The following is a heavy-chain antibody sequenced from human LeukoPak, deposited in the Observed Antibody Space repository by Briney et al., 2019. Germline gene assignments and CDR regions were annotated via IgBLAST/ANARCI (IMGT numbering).Heavy chain of an antibody. J-gene: IGHJ4*02. Sequence: ASVKVSCKTSGDTFTTYAIIWVRQAPGQGLEWMGGIIPMFGTPNYAQRLQGRVTITADKSTKTAYMELSSLRSEDTAVYYCAKDQGSGSGSYSWGYFDYWGQGTLVTGSS. D-gene: IGHD3-10*01. CDR2: IIPMFGTP. CDR1: GDTFTTYA. V-gene: IGHV1-69*06. CDR3: AKDQGSGSGSYSWGYFDY.